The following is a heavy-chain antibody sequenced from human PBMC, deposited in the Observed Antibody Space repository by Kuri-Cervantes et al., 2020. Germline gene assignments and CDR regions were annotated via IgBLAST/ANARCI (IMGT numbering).Heavy chain of an antibody. J-gene: IGHJ6*02. CDR1: GYTFTSYY. V-gene: IGHV1-46*01. CDR2: INPSGGST. Sequence: ASVKVSCKASGYTFTSYYMHWVRQAPGQGLEWMGIINPSGGSTNYAQKFQGRVTITADESTSTAYMELSSLRSEDTAVYYCARSIAPSYYYYGMDVWGQGTTVTVSS. D-gene: IGHD6-6*01. CDR3: ARSIAPSYYYYGMDV.